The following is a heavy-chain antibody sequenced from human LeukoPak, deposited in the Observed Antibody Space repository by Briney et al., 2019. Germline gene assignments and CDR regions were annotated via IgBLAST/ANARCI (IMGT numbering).Heavy chain of an antibody. J-gene: IGHJ4*02. CDR1: GFAFRSYG. D-gene: IGHD3-9*01. Sequence: TGGSLRLSCAVSGFAFRSYGMSWVRQAPGKGLERVSAISGIGDSTYYADSVKGRFTISRDNSKNTLYLQVNSLRAEDTAVYYCAKNRGVLRNFDCYDYWGQGTLVTVSS. CDR2: ISGIGDST. V-gene: IGHV3-23*01. CDR3: AKNRGVLRNFDCYDY.